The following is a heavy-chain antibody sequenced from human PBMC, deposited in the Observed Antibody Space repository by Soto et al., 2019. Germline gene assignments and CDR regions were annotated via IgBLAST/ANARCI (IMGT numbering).Heavy chain of an antibody. CDR3: ATDHCSSTSCYGV. CDR1: RFTFSSYS. J-gene: IGHJ4*02. D-gene: IGHD2-2*01. Sequence: LRLSCAASRFTFSSYSMNWVRQAPGKGLEWVSSISSSSSYIYYADSVKGRFTISRDNAKNSLYLQMNSLRAEDTAVYYCATDHCSSTSCYGVWGQGTLVTVSS. V-gene: IGHV3-21*01. CDR2: ISSSSSYI.